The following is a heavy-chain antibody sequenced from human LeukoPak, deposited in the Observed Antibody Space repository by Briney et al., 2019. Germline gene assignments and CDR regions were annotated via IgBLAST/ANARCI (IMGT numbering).Heavy chain of an antibody. CDR1: GFTFKNYG. Sequence: PGGSLRLSCAASGFTFKNYGMHWVRQAPGKGLEYVSAISSNGGSTYYADSVKGRFTISRDNSKNTLYLQMSSLRAEDTAVYYCVRSIELPPDAFDIWGQGTMVTVSS. CDR3: VRSIELPPDAFDI. D-gene: IGHD1-26*01. CDR2: ISSNGGST. J-gene: IGHJ3*02. V-gene: IGHV3-64D*09.